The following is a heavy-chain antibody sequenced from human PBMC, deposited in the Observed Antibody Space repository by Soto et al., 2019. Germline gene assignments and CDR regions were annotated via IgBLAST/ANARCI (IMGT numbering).Heavy chain of an antibody. CDR2: INHSGST. V-gene: IGHV4-34*01. D-gene: IGHD6-6*01. CDR3: ARGSSSSWFDP. CDR1: GGSFSVYY. Sequence: KPSETLSLTCAVYGGSFSVYYWSWIRQPPGKGLEWIGEINHSGSTNYNPSLKSRVTISVDTSKNQFSLKLSSVTAADTAVYYCARGSSSSWFDPWGQGTLVTAPQ. J-gene: IGHJ5*02.